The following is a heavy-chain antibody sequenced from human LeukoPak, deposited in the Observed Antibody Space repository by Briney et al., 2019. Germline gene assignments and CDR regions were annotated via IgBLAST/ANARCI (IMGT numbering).Heavy chain of an antibody. Sequence: GGSLRLSCAASGLTFSDYYMSWIRQAPGKGLEWVSYISSSGSTIYYADSVKGRFTISRDNAKNSLYLQMNSLRAEDTAVYYCARFPCSSTSCYGYYYYYYMDVWGKGTTVTVSS. CDR3: ARFPCSSTSCYGYYYYYYMDV. CDR2: ISSSGSTI. V-gene: IGHV3-11*04. D-gene: IGHD2-2*01. J-gene: IGHJ6*03. CDR1: GLTFSDYY.